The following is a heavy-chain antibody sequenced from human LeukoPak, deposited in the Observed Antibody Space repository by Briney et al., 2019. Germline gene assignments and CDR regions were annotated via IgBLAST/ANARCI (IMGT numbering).Heavy chain of an antibody. CDR1: GFTLSSYA. CDR2: ISDTGNT. J-gene: IGHJ4*02. V-gene: IGHV3-23*01. D-gene: IGHD4-17*01. CDR3: AKGDYVFGY. Sequence: GGSLRLSCAASGFTLSSYAMSWVRQAPGKGLEWVSAISDTGNTYHADSVKGRFTISRDNSKNTLYLQMNSLRAEDTAVYYCAKGDYVFGYWGQGTLVTVSS.